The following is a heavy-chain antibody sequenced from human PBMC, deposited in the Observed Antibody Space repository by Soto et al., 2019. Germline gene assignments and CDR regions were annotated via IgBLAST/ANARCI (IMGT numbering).Heavy chain of an antibody. CDR2: IKSKTDGGTT. D-gene: IGHD2-21*02. J-gene: IGHJ6*02. CDR3: TTDKEGFVVVTASPHYYYYYGMDV. V-gene: IGHV3-15*07. CDR1: GFTFSNAW. Sequence: GGSLRLSCAASGFTFSNAWMNWVRQAPGKGLEWVGRIKSKTDGGTTDYAAPVKGRFTISRDDSKNTLYLQMNSLKTEDTAVYYCTTDKEGFVVVTASPHYYYYYGMDVWRQGTTVTVSS.